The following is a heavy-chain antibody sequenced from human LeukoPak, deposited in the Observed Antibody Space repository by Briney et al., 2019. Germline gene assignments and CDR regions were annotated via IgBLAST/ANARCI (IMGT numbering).Heavy chain of an antibody. CDR2: INHSGST. V-gene: IGHV4-34*01. J-gene: IGHJ4*02. CDR1: GGSFSGYY. Sequence: SETLSLTCAVYGGSFSGYYWSWIRQPPGKGLEWIGEINHSGSTDYSPSLKSRVTISVDTSKNQFSLKLSSVTAADTAVYYCARGIANPRGRGIAAAGTEFDYWGQGTLVTVSS. D-gene: IGHD6-13*01. CDR3: ARGIANPRGRGIAAAGTEFDY.